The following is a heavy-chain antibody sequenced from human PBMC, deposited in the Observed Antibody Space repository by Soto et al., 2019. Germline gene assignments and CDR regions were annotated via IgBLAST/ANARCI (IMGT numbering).Heavy chain of an antibody. V-gene: IGHV4-34*01. J-gene: IGHJ4*02. CDR3: ARGRLHLGELSFNYLVF. CDR1: GGSFSDYF. Sequence: QVQLQQWGAGLLKPSETLSLTCAVYGGSFSDYFWSWIRQPPGKGLEWIGEVNHSGSANYIPSLMSGVTISVDTSKNQFSLKLNSVTAADTAVYYCARGRLHLGELSFNYLVFWGQGTMVIVSS. D-gene: IGHD3-16*02. CDR2: VNHSGSA.